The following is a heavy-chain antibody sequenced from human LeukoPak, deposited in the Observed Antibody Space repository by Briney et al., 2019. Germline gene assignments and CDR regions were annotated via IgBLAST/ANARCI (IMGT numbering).Heavy chain of an antibody. D-gene: IGHD6-6*01. Sequence: SETLSLTCTVSGGSISSSSYYWGWIRQPPGKGLEWIGSIYYSGSTYYNPSLKSRVTISVDTSKNQFSLKLSSVTAADTAVYYCARRRRPSSLSAYFDYWGQGTLVTVSS. V-gene: IGHV4-39*01. J-gene: IGHJ4*02. CDR2: IYYSGST. CDR3: ARRRRPSSLSAYFDY. CDR1: GGSISSSSYY.